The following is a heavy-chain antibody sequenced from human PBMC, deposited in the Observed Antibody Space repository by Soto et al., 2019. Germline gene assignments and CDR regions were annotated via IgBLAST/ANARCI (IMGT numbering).Heavy chain of an antibody. J-gene: IGHJ4*02. CDR1: GGTFSSYA. CDR2: IIPIFGTA. CDR3: ARARASYYYDSSGSNGGPLDY. D-gene: IGHD3-22*01. Sequence: ASVKVSCKASGGTFSSYAISWVRQAPGQGLEWMGGIIPIFGTANYAQKFQGRVTITADESTSTAYMELSSLRSEDTAVYYCARARASYYYDSSGSNGGPLDYWGQGTLVTVSS. V-gene: IGHV1-69*13.